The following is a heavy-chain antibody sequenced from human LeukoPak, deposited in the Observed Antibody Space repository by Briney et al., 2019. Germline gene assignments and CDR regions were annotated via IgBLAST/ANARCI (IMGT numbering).Heavy chain of an antibody. CDR1: GGTFSSYA. D-gene: IGHD2-15*01. CDR2: INPNSGGT. CDR3: ARDRVVVPLWYFDL. V-gene: IGHV1-2*02. J-gene: IGHJ2*01. Sequence: ASVKVSCKASGGTFSSYAISWVRQAPGQGLEWMGWINPNSGGTNYAQKFQGRVTMTRDTSISTAYMELSRLRSDDTAVYYCARDRVVVPLWYFDLWGRGTLVTVSS.